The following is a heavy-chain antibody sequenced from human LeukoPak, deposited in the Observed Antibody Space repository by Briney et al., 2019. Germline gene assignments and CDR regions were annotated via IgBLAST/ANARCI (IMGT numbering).Heavy chain of an antibody. Sequence: PSETLSLTCAVYGGSFSGYYWSWIRQPPGKGLEWIGEINHSGSTNYNPSLKSRVTISVDTSKNQFSLKLSSVTAADTAVYYCARGPVIFDIVVVPAAMVSGWFDPWGQGTLVTVSS. CDR3: ARGPVIFDIVVVPAAMVSGWFDP. V-gene: IGHV4-34*01. CDR2: INHSGST. D-gene: IGHD2-2*01. CDR1: GGSFSGYY. J-gene: IGHJ5*02.